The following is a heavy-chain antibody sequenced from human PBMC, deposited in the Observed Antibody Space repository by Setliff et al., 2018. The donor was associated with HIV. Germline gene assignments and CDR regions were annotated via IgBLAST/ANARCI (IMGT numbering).Heavy chain of an antibody. CDR3: ATLDYYGSQTYNLALHY. J-gene: IGHJ4*02. CDR1: GYTFTDYY. CDR2: VDPKNGKT. D-gene: IGHD3-10*01. V-gene: IGHV1-69-2*01. Sequence: ASVKVSCKASGYTFTDYYMHWVQQAPGKGLEWMGRVDPKNGKTLYAENLRGRITITADTSADTAYMELNSLRSEDTAMYYCATLDYYGSQTYNLALHYWGQGTLVTVSS.